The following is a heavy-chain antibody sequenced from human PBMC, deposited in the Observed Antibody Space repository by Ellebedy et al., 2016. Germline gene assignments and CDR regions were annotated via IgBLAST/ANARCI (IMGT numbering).Heavy chain of an antibody. CDR1: GFTFSDYG. Sequence: GGSLRLSXAASGFTFSDYGMHWVRQAPGKGLEWVSVVSYEGSDKYYADSVKGRFSISRDNSKTTVFLQMSNLRTEDTAMYYCAKDSLGGDSGDFDYWGRGTLVSVSS. CDR2: VSYEGSDK. V-gene: IGHV3-30*18. CDR3: AKDSLGGDSGDFDY. D-gene: IGHD2-21*02. J-gene: IGHJ4*02.